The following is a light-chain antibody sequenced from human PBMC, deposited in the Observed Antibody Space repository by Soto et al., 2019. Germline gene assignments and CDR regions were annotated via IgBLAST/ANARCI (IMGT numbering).Light chain of an antibody. CDR2: GAS. CDR3: QQYNRWPLT. Sequence: EIVMTQSPATLSVSPGERATLSCRASQSVGSKIAWYQQKPGQAPRLLVHGASTRANAIPASFSGSGSGTEFTLTISSLQSEDFAVYYCQQYNRWPLTFGGGTKVEI. V-gene: IGKV3-15*01. CDR1: QSVGSK. J-gene: IGKJ4*01.